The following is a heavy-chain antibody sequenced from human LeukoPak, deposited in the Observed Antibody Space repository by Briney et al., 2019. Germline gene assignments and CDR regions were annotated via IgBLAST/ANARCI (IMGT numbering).Heavy chain of an antibody. CDR3: ARTWIQSNNNHDAFDI. J-gene: IGHJ3*02. V-gene: IGHV3-21*01. CDR2: ISSSGRYK. D-gene: IGHD5-18*01. Sequence: GGSLRLSWAASGFSFNSYSMNWVRQAPGKGLEWVSSISSSGRYKYCADSVRDRFTVSRDNAQNSLYLQMNSLRAEDTAIYYCARTWIQSNNNHDAFDIRGQGTMVSVSS. CDR1: GFSFNSYS.